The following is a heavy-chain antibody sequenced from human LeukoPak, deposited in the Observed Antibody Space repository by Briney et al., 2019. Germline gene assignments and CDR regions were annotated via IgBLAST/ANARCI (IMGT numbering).Heavy chain of an antibody. CDR1: GGSINSYF. Sequence: PSETLSLTCTVSGGSINSYFWTWIRQPPGKGLEWIGYIYYSGSTNYNPSLKSRVTISVDTSKNHFSLKLSSVTAADTAVYYCATTLKAAASYWGQGTLVTVSS. CDR3: ATTLKAAASY. CDR2: IYYSGST. J-gene: IGHJ4*02. V-gene: IGHV4-59*01. D-gene: IGHD6-13*01.